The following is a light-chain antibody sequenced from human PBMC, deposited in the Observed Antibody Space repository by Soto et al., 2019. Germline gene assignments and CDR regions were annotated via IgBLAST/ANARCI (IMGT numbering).Light chain of an antibody. CDR3: CSYAGTYTYV. CDR1: SSDVGGYQY. Sequence: QSVLTQPPSASGSPGQSVTISCTGTSSDVGGYQYVSWYQQHPGKAPKLMIYDVTKRPSGVPDRFSGSKSGNTASLTISGLQADDEADYYCCSYAGTYTYVFGTGTKVTVL. J-gene: IGLJ1*01. CDR2: DVT. V-gene: IGLV2-11*01.